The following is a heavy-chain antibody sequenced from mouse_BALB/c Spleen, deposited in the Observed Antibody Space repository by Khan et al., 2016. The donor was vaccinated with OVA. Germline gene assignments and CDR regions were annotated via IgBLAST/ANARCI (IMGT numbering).Heavy chain of an antibody. D-gene: IGHD2-3*01. CDR2: ISCYTGAP. J-gene: IGHJ4*01. CDR1: GYPFTSYY. V-gene: IGHV1S34*01. Sequence: LVKTGASVKISCKASGYPFTSYYIHWVKQSPGKSLEWIGFISCYTGAPTYNQKFKGKATFTVDTSSRTAYMQFNSLTSEDSAVYYCARDGYYYALDYWGQGTSVTVSS. CDR3: ARDGYYYALDY.